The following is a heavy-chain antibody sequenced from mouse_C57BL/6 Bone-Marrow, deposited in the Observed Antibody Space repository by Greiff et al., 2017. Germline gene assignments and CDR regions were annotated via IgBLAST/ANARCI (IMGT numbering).Heavy chain of an antibody. D-gene: IGHD2-4*01. J-gene: IGHJ2*01. CDR3: AREGDDYDDFDY. CDR1: GYTFTSYW. Sequence: VQLQQPGAELVKPGASVKMSCKASGYTFTSYWITWVKQRPGQGLEWIGDIYPGSGSTNYNEKFKSKATLTVDTSSSTAYMQLSSLTSEDSAVYYCAREGDDYDDFDYWGQGTTLTVSS. CDR2: IYPGSGST. V-gene: IGHV1-55*01.